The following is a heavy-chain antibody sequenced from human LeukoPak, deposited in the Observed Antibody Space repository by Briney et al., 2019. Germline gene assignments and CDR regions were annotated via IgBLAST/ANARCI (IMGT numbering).Heavy chain of an antibody. J-gene: IGHJ6*02. CDR3: ARVLETAAGTGGYYYYGMDV. CDR2: ISSSGSTI. CDR1: GFTFSDYY. V-gene: IGHV3-11*01. D-gene: IGHD6-13*01. Sequence: PGGSLRLSCAASGFTFSDYYMSWIRRAPGKGLEWVSYISSSGSTIYYADSVKGRFTISRDNAKNSLYLQMNSLRAEDTAVYYCARVLETAAGTGGYYYYGMDVWGQGTTVTVSS.